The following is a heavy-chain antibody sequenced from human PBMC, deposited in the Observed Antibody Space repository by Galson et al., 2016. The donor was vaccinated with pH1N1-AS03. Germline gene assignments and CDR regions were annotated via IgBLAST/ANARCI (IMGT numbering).Heavy chain of an antibody. D-gene: IGHD3-10*01. CDR1: GYTFTNFG. V-gene: IGHV1-18*01. Sequence: SVKVSCKASGYTFTNFGINWVRQAPGQGLERLGWISAYSGNTDYAQSLQGRVSMTTDPSTSTAYMELTSLTSDDTAIYYCARDLRSDFGNSFVAGVRFGRYWGQGTLVTVSS. CDR2: ISAYSGNT. CDR3: ARDLRSDFGNSFVAGVRFGRY. J-gene: IGHJ4*02.